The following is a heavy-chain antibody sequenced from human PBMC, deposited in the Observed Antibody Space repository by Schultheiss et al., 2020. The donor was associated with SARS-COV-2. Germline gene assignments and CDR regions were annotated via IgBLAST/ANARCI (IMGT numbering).Heavy chain of an antibody. CDR3: ARTSYYYGMDV. CDR1: GGTFSSYA. V-gene: IGHV1-69*05. Sequence: SVKVSCKASGGTFSSYAISWVRQAPGQGLEWMGGIIPIFGTANYAQKLQGRVTMTTDTSTSTAYMELRSLRSDDTAVYYCARTSYYYGMDVWGQGTTVTVSS. CDR2: IIPIFGTA. J-gene: IGHJ6*02.